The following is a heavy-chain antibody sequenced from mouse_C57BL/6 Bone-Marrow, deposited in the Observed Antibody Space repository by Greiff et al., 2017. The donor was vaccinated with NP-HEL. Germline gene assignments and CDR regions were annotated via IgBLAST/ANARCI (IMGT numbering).Heavy chain of an antibody. Sequence: EVKLMESGGGLVQPGGSLKLSCAASGFTFSDYYMYWVRQTPEKRLEWVAYISNGGGSTYYPDTVKGRFTISRDNAKNTLYLQMSRLKSEDTAMYYCARHGYYKAWFAYWGQGTLVTVSA. CDR2: ISNGGGST. CDR1: GFTFSDYY. CDR3: ARHGYYKAWFAY. D-gene: IGHD2-12*01. J-gene: IGHJ3*01. V-gene: IGHV5-12*01.